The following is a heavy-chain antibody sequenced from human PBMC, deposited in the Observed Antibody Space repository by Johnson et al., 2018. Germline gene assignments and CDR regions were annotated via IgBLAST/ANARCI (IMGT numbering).Heavy chain of an antibody. Sequence: VQLQESGGGVAQPGGSLRLSCAASGFTFSYFAMSWVRQAPGKGLEWVSTISGSNGSTYYADSVKGRFTISRDNSKNTLYLQMNSLRAEDTAGYYCAKVESAVTPEIDYWGQGTLVTVSS. CDR1: GFTFSYFA. V-gene: IGHV3-23*01. CDR3: AKVESAVTPEIDY. CDR2: ISGSNGST. D-gene: IGHD4-11*01. J-gene: IGHJ4*02.